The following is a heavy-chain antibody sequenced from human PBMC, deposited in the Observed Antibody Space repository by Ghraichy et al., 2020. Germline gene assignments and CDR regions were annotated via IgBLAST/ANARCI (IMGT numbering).Heavy chain of an antibody. CDR1: GGSISSSSYY. CDR2: IYYSGST. Sequence: SQTLSLTCTVSGGSISSSSYYWGWIRQPPGKGLEWIGSIYYSGSTYYNPSLKSRVTISVDTSKNQFSLKLSSVTAADTAVYYCARLPRAAIVGATYYFDYWGQGTLVTVSS. J-gene: IGHJ4*02. CDR3: ARLPRAAIVGATYYFDY. V-gene: IGHV4-39*01. D-gene: IGHD1-26*01.